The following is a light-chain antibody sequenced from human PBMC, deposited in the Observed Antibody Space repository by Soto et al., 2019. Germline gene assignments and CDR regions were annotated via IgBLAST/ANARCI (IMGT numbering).Light chain of an antibody. V-gene: IGLV6-57*04. CDR2: EDN. Sequence: NFMLTQPHSVSESPGKTVTISCTRSSGTIASNYVQWYQQRPGSAPTTVIYEDNQRPSGVPDRFSGSIDRSSNSASLTISGLKTEDEADYSCQSYDSSNSVFGGGTKLTVL. J-gene: IGLJ2*01. CDR1: SGTIASNY. CDR3: QSYDSSNSV.